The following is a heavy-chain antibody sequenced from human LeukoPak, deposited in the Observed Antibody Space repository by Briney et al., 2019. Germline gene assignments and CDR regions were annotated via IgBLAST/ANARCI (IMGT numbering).Heavy chain of an antibody. Sequence: LRLSCAASGFTFSDYYMSWIRQPPGKGLEWIGYIYYSGSTYYNPSLKSRVTISVDTSKNQFSLKLSSVTAADTAVYYCAREGLIVVVPAAIESWFDPWGQGTLVTVSS. V-gene: IGHV4-30-4*08. CDR2: IYYSGST. D-gene: IGHD2-2*01. CDR3: AREGLIVVVPAAIESWFDP. CDR1: GFTFSDYY. J-gene: IGHJ5*02.